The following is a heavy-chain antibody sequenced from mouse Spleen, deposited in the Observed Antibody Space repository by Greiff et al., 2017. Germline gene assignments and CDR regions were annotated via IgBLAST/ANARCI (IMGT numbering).Heavy chain of an antibody. CDR3: ARQGGVYYFDY. CDR1: GFTFSSYG. V-gene: IGHV5-6*02. CDR2: ISSGGSYT. J-gene: IGHJ2*01. Sequence: EVMLVESGGDLVKPGGSLKLSCAASGFTFSSYGMSWVRQTPDKRLEWVATISSGGSYTYYPDSVKGRFTISRDNAKNTLYLQMSSLKSEDTAMYYCARQGGVYYFDYWGQGTTLTVSS.